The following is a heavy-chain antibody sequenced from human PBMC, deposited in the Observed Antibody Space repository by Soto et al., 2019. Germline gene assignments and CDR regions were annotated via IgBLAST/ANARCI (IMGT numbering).Heavy chain of an antibody. Sequence: QVQLVQSGAEVKKPGASVKVSCKASGYTFTSYGISWVRQAPGQGLEWMGWISAYNGNTNYAQKLQGRVTMTTDTSTSTAYMELRSLRSDDTAVYYCARDPRFYNDYGEPKDAFDIWGQGTMVTVSS. CDR1: GYTFTSYG. V-gene: IGHV1-18*01. CDR3: ARDPRFYNDYGEPKDAFDI. D-gene: IGHD4-17*01. J-gene: IGHJ3*02. CDR2: ISAYNGNT.